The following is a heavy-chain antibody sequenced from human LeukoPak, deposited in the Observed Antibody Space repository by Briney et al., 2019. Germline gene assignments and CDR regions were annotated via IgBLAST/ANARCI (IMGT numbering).Heavy chain of an antibody. Sequence: PGGSLRLSCAASGFTVGSNYMSWVRQAPGKGLEWVSVIYSGGSTYYADSVKGRFTISRDNSKNTLYLQMNSLRAEDTAVYYCARDNIPRDSSGRYFGYWGQGTLVTVSS. CDR3: ARDNIPRDSSGRYFGY. V-gene: IGHV3-66*01. CDR1: GFTVGSNY. CDR2: IYSGGST. D-gene: IGHD6-19*01. J-gene: IGHJ4*02.